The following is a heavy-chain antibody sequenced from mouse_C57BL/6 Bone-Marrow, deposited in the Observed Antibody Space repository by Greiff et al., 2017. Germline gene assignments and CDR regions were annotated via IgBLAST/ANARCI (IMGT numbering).Heavy chain of an antibody. CDR1: GFTFSSYG. CDR2: ISSGGSYT. J-gene: IGHJ2*01. CDR3: ARRNRGYYFDY. Sequence: DVMLVESGGDLVKPGGSLKLSCAASGFTFSSYGMSWVRQTPDKRLEWVATISSGGSYTYYPDSVKGRFTISRDNAKNTLYLQMSSLKSEDTAMCYCARRNRGYYFDYWGQGTTLTVSS. V-gene: IGHV5-6*02.